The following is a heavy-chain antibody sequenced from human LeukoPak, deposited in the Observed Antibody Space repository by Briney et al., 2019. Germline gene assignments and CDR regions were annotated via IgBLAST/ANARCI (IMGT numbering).Heavy chain of an antibody. Sequence: GGSLRLSCAASGFTFSSYAMGWVRQAPGKGLEWVSATTASGGNTYYADSVKGRFTISRDNSKNTLYLQVNSLRAEDTAVYYCAKGNGYSYGRYYFDYWGQGTLVTVSS. V-gene: IGHV3-23*01. CDR2: TTASGGNT. J-gene: IGHJ4*02. D-gene: IGHD5-18*01. CDR1: GFTFSSYA. CDR3: AKGNGYSYGRYYFDY.